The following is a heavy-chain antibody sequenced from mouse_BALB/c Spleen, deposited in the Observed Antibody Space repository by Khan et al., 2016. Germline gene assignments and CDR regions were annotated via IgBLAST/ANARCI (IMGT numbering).Heavy chain of an antibody. CDR3: SRSRLFFDY. V-gene: IGHV1-9*01. Sequence: QVQLQQSGAELMKPGASVKISCKATGYTFSSYWIEWVKQRPGHGIEWIGEILPGSDSTNYDEKFKGKATFTADTYHNKAYMQLSSLTSEDSAVYYCSRSRLFFDYWGQGPPLPVSS. J-gene: IGHJ2*01. D-gene: IGHD3-2*02. CDR1: GYTFSSYW. CDR2: ILPGSDST.